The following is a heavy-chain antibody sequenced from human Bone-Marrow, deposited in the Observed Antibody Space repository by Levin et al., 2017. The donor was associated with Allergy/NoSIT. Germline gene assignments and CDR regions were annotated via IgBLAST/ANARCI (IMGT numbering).Heavy chain of an antibody. CDR3: TTLQRFSPGPDWYFDL. CDR2: IRSKIDDGTT. CDR1: GFTFSGAS. V-gene: IGHV3-15*01. D-gene: IGHD1-1*01. J-gene: IGHJ2*01. Sequence: GESLKISCAASGFTFSGASMTWVRQAPGKGLEWVGLIRSKIDDGTTDYAAPVKGRFTISRDDSKNTLYLQMYSLKTEDTAVYFCTTLQRFSPGPDWYFDLWGRGTLVTVSS.